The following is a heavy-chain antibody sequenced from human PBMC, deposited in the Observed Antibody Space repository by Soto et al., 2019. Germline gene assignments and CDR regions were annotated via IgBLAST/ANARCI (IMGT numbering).Heavy chain of an antibody. V-gene: IGHV4-34*01. CDR3: ARGLGYCSGGSCYSLYYYYMDV. D-gene: IGHD2-15*01. Sequence: SETLSLTCAVYGGSFSGYYWSWIRQPPGKGLEWIGEINHSGSTNYNPSLKSRVTISVDTSKNQFSLKLSSVTAADTAVYYCARGLGYCSGGSCYSLYYYYMDVWGKGTTVTVSS. CDR1: GGSFSGYY. CDR2: INHSGST. J-gene: IGHJ6*03.